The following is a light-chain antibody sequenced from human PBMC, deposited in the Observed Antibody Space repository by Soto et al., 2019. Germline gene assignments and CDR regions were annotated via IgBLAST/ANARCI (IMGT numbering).Light chain of an antibody. J-gene: IGLJ2*01. CDR1: SSDVGGYNY. CDR3: CSYAGSYTEV. CDR2: DVS. V-gene: IGLV2-11*01. Sequence: SALTQPRAVSGSPGQSVTISCTGTSSDVGGYNYVSWYQLHPGKAPKLMIYDVSKRPSGVPDRFSGSKSGNTASLTISGLQAEDEADYYCCSYAGSYTEVFGGGTKLTVL.